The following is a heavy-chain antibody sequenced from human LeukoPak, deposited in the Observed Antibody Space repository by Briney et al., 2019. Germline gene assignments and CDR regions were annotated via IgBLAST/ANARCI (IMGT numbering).Heavy chain of an antibody. CDR2: INPNSGGT. CDR1: GYTFTGYY. CDR3: AREQGGSSWYFDY. V-gene: IGHV1-2*02. J-gene: IGHJ4*02. Sequence: GASVKVSCKASGYTFTGYYMHWVRQAPGQGLEWMGWINPNSGGTNYAQKFQGRVTMTRDTSISTAYMELSRLRSDDTAVYYCAREQGGSSWYFDYWGQGTLVTASS. D-gene: IGHD6-13*01.